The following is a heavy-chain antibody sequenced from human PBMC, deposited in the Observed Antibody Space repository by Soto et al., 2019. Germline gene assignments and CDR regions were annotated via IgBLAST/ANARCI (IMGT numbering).Heavy chain of an antibody. CDR1: GFAFSSYW. Sequence: GGSLRLSCAASGFAFSSYWMHWVRLTPGKGLVWVSRINSDGSSTNYADSVKGRFTISRDNSKNTLYLQMSSLRAEDTAVYYCVKGGAYYDFWSGYYHNPRPSGMDVWGQGTTVTVSS. CDR3: VKGGAYYDFWSGYYHNPRPSGMDV. D-gene: IGHD3-3*01. V-gene: IGHV3-74*01. CDR2: INSDGSST. J-gene: IGHJ6*02.